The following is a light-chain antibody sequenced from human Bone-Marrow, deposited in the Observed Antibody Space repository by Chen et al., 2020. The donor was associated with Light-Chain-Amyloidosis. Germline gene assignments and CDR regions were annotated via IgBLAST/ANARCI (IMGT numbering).Light chain of an antibody. J-gene: IGKJ3*01. Sequence: DLVMTQSPDSLAVSLGERATINCKSSQSVLYSSNNKNYLAWYQQKPGQPPKLLISWASTRESRVPDRFTGSGSGTDFTLTISSLQAEDVAVYYCQQYYSAPFTFGPGTKVNIK. V-gene: IGKV4-1*01. CDR2: WAS. CDR3: QQYYSAPFT. CDR1: QSVLYSSNNKNY.